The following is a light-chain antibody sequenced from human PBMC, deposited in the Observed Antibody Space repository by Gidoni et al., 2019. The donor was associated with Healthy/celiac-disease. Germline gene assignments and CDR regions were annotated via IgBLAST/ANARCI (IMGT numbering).Light chain of an antibody. CDR3: QQYGSSPPIT. J-gene: IGKJ5*01. Sequence: DIVLTQSPGTLSLSPGERATLSCSASQSVSSSYLAWYQQKPGQAPRLLIYGASSRATGIPDRFSGSGSGTDFTLTISRLEPEDFAVYYCQQYGSSPPITFXXXTRLEIK. CDR1: QSVSSSY. V-gene: IGKV3-20*01. CDR2: GAS.